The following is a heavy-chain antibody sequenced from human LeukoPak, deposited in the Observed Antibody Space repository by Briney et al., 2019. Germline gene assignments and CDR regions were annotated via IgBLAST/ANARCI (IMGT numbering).Heavy chain of an antibody. CDR1: GGSISSSSYY. V-gene: IGHV4-39*07. J-gene: IGHJ6*03. Sequence: SETLSLTCTVSGGSISSSSYYWGWIRQPPGKGLEWIGSIYYSGSTYYNPSLKSRVTISVDTSKNQFSLKLSSVTAADTAVYYCARDGAAAGYDGYYYYYMDVWGKGTTVTISS. D-gene: IGHD6-13*01. CDR2: IYYSGST. CDR3: ARDGAAAGYDGYYYYYMDV.